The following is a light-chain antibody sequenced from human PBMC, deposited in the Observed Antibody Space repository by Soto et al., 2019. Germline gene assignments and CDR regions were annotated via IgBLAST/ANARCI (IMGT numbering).Light chain of an antibody. Sequence: EIVMTQSPATLSVSPGERATLSCRASQSVNSNYLAWYQQKPGQAPRLLIYGISKRATDIPDRFSGSGSGTEFTLTISRLQPEDFATYYCQQHGQWPITFGQGTRLE. CDR2: GIS. CDR1: QSVNSN. J-gene: IGKJ5*01. CDR3: QQHGQWPIT. V-gene: IGKV3D-15*01.